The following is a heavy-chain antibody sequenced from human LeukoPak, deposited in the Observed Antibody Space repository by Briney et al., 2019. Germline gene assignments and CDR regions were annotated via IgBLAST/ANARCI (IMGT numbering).Heavy chain of an antibody. CDR1: GYTFTGYY. Sequence: ASVKVSCKASGYTFTGYYMHWVRQAPGQGLEWMGRINPNSGGTNYAQKFQGRVTMTRDTSISTAYMELSRLRSDDTAVYYCARDRVPSLFARPDFWSSYYYYGMDVWGQGTMVTVSS. CDR3: ARDRVPSLFARPDFWSSYYYYGMDV. D-gene: IGHD3-3*01. CDR2: INPNSGGT. V-gene: IGHV1-2*06. J-gene: IGHJ6*02.